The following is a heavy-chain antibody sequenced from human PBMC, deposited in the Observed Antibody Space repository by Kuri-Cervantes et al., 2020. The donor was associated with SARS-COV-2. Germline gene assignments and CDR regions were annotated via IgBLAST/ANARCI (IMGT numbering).Heavy chain of an antibody. D-gene: IGHD1-1*01. CDR2: ISYDGSNK. V-gene: IGHV3-30-3*01. CDR3: ARDCAAGIFDY. J-gene: IGHJ4*02. CDR1: GFTFSSYA. Sequence: GGSLRLSCAASGFTFSSYAMHWVRQAPGKGLERVAVISYDGSNKYYADSVKGRFTISRDNSKNTLYLQMNSLRAEDTAVYYCARDCAAGIFDYWGQGTLVTVSS.